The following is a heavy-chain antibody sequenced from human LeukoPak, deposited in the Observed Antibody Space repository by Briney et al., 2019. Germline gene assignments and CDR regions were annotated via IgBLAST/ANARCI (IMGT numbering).Heavy chain of an antibody. J-gene: IGHJ4*02. D-gene: IGHD6-19*01. CDR1: GFTFSSYG. Sequence: GGSLRPSCAASGFTFSSYGMHWVRQAPGKGLEWVAFIRDDGSNKYYADSVKGRFTISRDNSKNTLYLQMNSLRAEDTAVYYCAKDSSGWRRTVDYWGQGTLVTVSS. CDR2: IRDDGSNK. V-gene: IGHV3-30*02. CDR3: AKDSSGWRRTVDY.